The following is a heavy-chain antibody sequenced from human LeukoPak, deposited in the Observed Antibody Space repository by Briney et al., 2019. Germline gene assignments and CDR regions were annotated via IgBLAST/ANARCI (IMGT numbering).Heavy chain of an antibody. CDR3: TRDPTLGWYYDFWSGYSTGY. D-gene: IGHD3-3*01. J-gene: IGHJ4*02. V-gene: IGHV3-49*04. Sequence: GGSLRLSCTASGFTFGDYAMSWVRQAPGKGLEWVGFIRSKAYGGTTEYAASVKGRFTISRDDSKSIAYLQMNSLKTEDTAVYYCTRDPTLGWYYDFWSGYSTGYWGQGTLVTVSS. CDR2: IRSKAYGGTT. CDR1: GFTFGDYA.